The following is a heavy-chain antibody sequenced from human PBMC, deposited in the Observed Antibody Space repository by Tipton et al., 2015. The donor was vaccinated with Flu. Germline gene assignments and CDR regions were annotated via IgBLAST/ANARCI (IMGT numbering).Heavy chain of an antibody. D-gene: IGHD2-21*01. CDR3: AREETSTLIH. CDR2: IHYSGRT. CDR1: GGSISSDFSY. V-gene: IGHV4-39*02. Sequence: TLSLTCTVSGGSISSDFSYWSWTRQPPGKGLEWMASIHYSGRTYYKPSLKSRVTIFVDTSKNQFSLKGTSVTAADTAMYYCAREETSTLIHWGQGTLVAVSS. J-gene: IGHJ4*02.